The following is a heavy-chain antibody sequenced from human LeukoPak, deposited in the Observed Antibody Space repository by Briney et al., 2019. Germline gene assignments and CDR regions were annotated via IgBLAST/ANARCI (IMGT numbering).Heavy chain of an antibody. CDR1: GGSISSYY. J-gene: IGHJ4*02. D-gene: IGHD4-23*01. CDR3: ARAPIYGGPDY. CDR2: IYYSGST. V-gene: IGHV4-59*01. Sequence: SETLSLTCTVSGGSISSYYWSWIRQPPGKGLEWIGYIYYSGSTNYNPSLKSRVTISVDTSKNQFSLKLSSVTAADTAVYYCARAPIYGGPDYWGQGTLVTVSS.